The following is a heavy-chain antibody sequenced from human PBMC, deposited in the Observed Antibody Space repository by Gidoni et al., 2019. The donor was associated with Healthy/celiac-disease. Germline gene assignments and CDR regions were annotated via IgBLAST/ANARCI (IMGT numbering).Heavy chain of an antibody. CDR1: GGTFSSYA. CDR2: IIPIFGTA. D-gene: IGHD3-22*01. V-gene: IGHV1-69*01. CDR3: ARGERRNYDSSGYYSDY. J-gene: IGHJ4*02. Sequence: QVQLVQSGAEVKKPGSSVKVSCKASGGTFSSYAISWVRQAPGQGLEWMGGIIPIFGTANYAQKFQGRVTITADESTSTAYMELSSLRSEDTAVYYCARGERRNYDSSGYYSDYWGQGTLVTVSS.